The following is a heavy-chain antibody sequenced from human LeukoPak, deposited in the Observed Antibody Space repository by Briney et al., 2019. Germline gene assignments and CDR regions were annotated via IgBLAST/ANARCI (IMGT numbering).Heavy chain of an antibody. CDR1: GGSISSGGYY. Sequence: SQTLSLTCTVSGGSISSGGYYWSWIRQHPGKGLEWIGYIYYSGSTYYNPSLKSRVTISVDTSKNQLSLKLSSVTAADTAVYYCARDLDFWSGSPSSWGQGTLVTVSS. CDR2: IYYSGST. V-gene: IGHV4-31*03. J-gene: IGHJ4*02. CDR3: ARDLDFWSGSPSS. D-gene: IGHD3-3*01.